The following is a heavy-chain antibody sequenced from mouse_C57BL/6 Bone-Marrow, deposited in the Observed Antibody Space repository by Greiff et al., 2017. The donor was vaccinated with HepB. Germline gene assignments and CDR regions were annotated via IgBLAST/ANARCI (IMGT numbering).Heavy chain of an antibody. CDR3: AKSHNGYAMDY. Sequence: VQRVESGPGLVQPSQRLSITCTVSGFSLTSYGVHWVRQSPGKGLEWLGVIWRGGSTDYNAAFMSRLSITKDNSKSQVFFKMNSLQADDTAIYYCAKSHNGYAMDYWGQGTSVTVSS. CDR1: GFSLTSYG. CDR2: IWRGGST. D-gene: IGHD1-1*01. J-gene: IGHJ4*01. V-gene: IGHV2-5*01.